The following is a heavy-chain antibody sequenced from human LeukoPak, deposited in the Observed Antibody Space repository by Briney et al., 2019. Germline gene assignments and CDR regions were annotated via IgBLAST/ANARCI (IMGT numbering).Heavy chain of an antibody. CDR3: ARGGIMVRGVYY. J-gene: IGHJ4*02. Sequence: GGSLRLSCAASGLTFSNYWMHWVRQAPGKGLVWVSRINSDGISTSYADSVKGRFTVSRDNAKNTLYLQMNSLRAEVTAVYYCARGGIMVRGVYYWGQGTLVTVSS. CDR2: INSDGIST. V-gene: IGHV3-74*01. D-gene: IGHD3-10*01. CDR1: GLTFSNYW.